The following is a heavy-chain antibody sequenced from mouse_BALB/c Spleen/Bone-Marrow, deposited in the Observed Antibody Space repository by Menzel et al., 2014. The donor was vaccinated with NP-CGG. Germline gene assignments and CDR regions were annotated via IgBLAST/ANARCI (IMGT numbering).Heavy chain of an antibody. CDR3: ARGGYGNYYFDY. CDR2: IHPNSGNT. D-gene: IGHD2-1*01. CDR1: GYTFTSSW. J-gene: IGHJ2*01. Sequence: QVQLKESGSVLVRPGASVKLSCKASGYTFTSSWMHWAKQRPGQGLEWIGEIHPNSGNTNYNEKFKGKATLTVDTSSSTAYVDLSSLTSEDSAVYYCARGGYGNYYFDYWGQGTTLTGSS. V-gene: IGHV1S130*01.